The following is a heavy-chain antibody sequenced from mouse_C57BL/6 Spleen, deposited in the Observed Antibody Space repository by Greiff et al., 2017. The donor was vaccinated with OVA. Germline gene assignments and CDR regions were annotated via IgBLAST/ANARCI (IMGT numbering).Heavy chain of an antibody. D-gene: IGHD1-1*01. CDR2: IDPSDSYT. CDR1: GYTFTRYW. CDR3: ARRGLLLYYFDY. V-gene: IGHV1-69*01. Sequence: VQLQQPGAELVMPGASVKLSCKASGYTFTRYWMHWVKQRPGQGLEWIGEIDPSDSYTNYNQKFKGKSTLTVDKSSSTAYMQLSSLTSEDSAVYYCARRGLLLYYFDYWGQGTTLTVSS. J-gene: IGHJ2*01.